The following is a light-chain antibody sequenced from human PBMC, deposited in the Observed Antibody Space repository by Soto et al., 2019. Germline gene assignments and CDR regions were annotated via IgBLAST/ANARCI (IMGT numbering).Light chain of an antibody. CDR1: QSVSSN. CDR2: GAS. CDR3: QQYNNWPFT. Sequence: EIVMTQSPATLSVSPGDRATLSCRASQSVSSNLAWYQQKPGQAPRLLIYGASTRATGIPARFSGSGSGTEFTLSISSLQSGDFAVYYCQQYNNWPFTFGPGTKVDIK. J-gene: IGKJ3*01. V-gene: IGKV3-15*01.